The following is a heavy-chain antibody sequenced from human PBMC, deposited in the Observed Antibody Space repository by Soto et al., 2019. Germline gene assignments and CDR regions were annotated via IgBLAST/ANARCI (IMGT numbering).Heavy chain of an antibody. CDR1: GGNPSNSA. CDR3: AGGRIVVAGSSAYGMDV. V-gene: IGHV1-69*01. D-gene: IGHD6-19*01. Sequence: QVHLLMQSGAEVKKPGSSVKVSCKASGGNPSNSAISWVRQAPGQGLEWMGGIIPVFGIISYAQNFQGRVTITADESTSTAYMELSSLRVEDTAVYFCAGGRIVVAGSSAYGMDVWGQGTAVTVSS. CDR2: IIPVFGII. J-gene: IGHJ6*02.